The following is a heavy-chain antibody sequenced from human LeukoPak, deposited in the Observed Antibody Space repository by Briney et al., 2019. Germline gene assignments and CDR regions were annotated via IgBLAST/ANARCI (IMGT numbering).Heavy chain of an antibody. CDR3: AIMHGYYDGSGYWVQ. CDR2: ITPNADRT. CDR1: GFTFNNYA. V-gene: IGHV3-23*01. Sequence: GGSLRLSCAASGFTFNNYAMSWVRQPPGKGLEWVSFITPNADRTSYADSVEGRFTISRDNPRNTLYMQMNSLRDEDTAVYYCAIMHGYYDGSGYWVQWGQGTLVTVSS. D-gene: IGHD3-22*01. J-gene: IGHJ1*01.